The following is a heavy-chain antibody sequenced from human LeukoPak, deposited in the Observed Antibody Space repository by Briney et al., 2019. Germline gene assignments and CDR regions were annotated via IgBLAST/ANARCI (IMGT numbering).Heavy chain of an antibody. CDR3: ARGDNGMDV. D-gene: IGHD2-21*01. CDR1: GFTFSSYW. V-gene: IGHV3-74*01. J-gene: IGHJ6*02. CDR2: INSVGSTT. Sequence: GGSLRLSCAASGFTFSSYWMHWVRQAPGKGLLWVSRINSVGSTTAYADSVKGRFTISRDNAKNTLYLEMNSLRAEDTAVYYCARGDNGMDVWGQGTTVTVSS.